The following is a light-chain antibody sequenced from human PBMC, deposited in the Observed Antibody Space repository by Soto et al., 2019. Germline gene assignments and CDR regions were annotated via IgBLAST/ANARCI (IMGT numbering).Light chain of an antibody. J-gene: IGLJ2*01. Sequence: QSVLTQPASVSGSPGQSITISCTGASSDVGSYNLVSWYQQSPGKAPKLIIFEVNKRPSGVSNRFSGSKSDNTASLTISGLQSEDEADYYCCSYSTNNTSIFGGGTKLTVL. CDR3: CSYSTNNTSI. CDR2: EVN. V-gene: IGLV2-23*02. CDR1: SSDVGSYNL.